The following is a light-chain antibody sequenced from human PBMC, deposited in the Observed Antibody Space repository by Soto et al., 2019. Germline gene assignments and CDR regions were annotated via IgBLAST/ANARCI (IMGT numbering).Light chain of an antibody. CDR3: HLYGSSPWT. CDR2: GAS. V-gene: IGKV3-20*01. Sequence: EIVLTQSPGTLSLSPGERATLSCRAIQSVSSSYLAWYQQKPGQAPRPLIYGASSRAIGIPDRFSGSGSGKDFTLTISRLDPEDFAVYYCHLYGSSPWTFGQGTKV. CDR1: QSVSSSY. J-gene: IGKJ1*01.